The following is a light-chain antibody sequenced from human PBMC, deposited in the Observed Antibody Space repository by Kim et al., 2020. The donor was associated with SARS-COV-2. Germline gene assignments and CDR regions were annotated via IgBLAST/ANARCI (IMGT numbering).Light chain of an antibody. CDR2: DVS. V-gene: IGLV2-14*03. Sequence: QSALTQPASVSGYPGQSVTISCTGTSSDVGGYNYVSWYQQHPGKAPKLMIYDVSNRPSGVSNRFSGSKSGNTASLTISGLQAEDEADYYCSSYTSSSTLWVFGGGTQLTVL. J-gene: IGLJ2*01. CDR1: SSDVGGYNY. CDR3: SSYTSSSTLWV.